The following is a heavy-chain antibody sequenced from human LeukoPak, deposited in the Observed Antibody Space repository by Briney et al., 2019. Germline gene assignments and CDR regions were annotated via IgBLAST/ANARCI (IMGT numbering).Heavy chain of an antibody. CDR3: MGFNWFDP. V-gene: IGHV3-30*03. J-gene: IGHJ5*02. CDR1: GFTFSNYG. Sequence: GGALRLSCAAPGFTFSNYGMHWVRQAPGKGLEWVAVISHDGSNKYYADSLKGQFTISRDNSKNTLYLQMNSLRAEDTAVYYCMGFNWFDPWGQGTLVTVSS. CDR2: ISHDGSNK.